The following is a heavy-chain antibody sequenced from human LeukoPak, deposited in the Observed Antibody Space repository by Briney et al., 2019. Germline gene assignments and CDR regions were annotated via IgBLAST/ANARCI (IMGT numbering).Heavy chain of an antibody. CDR3: ASQPRPSYYYGSGSSPTYYFDY. Sequence: SETLSLTCTVYGGSISSGSYYWSWIRQPAGKGLEWIGRIYTSGSTNYNPSLKSRVTISVDTSKNQFSLKLSSVTAADTAVYYCASQPRPSYYYGSGSSPTYYFDYWGQGTLVTVSS. V-gene: IGHV4-61*02. D-gene: IGHD3-10*01. CDR2: IYTSGST. CDR1: GGSISSGSYY. J-gene: IGHJ4*02.